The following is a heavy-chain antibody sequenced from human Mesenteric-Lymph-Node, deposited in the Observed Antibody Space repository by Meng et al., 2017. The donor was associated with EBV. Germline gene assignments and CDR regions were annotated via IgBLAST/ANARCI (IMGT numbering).Heavy chain of an antibody. J-gene: IGHJ4*02. CDR2: ISGSGDYT. V-gene: IGHV3-23*01. CDR3: AKRSNFVGATEYYFDY. CDR1: GFTFSSYG. D-gene: IGHD2-15*01. Sequence: EXELLEXXXDLVQRGXALRLSXAASGFTFSSYGMTWVRQAPGKGLAWVAFISGSGDYTYYADSVKGRFTISRDKSKNTLYLQMSSLRVEDTAVYYCAKRSNFVGATEYYFDYWGQGTLVTVSS.